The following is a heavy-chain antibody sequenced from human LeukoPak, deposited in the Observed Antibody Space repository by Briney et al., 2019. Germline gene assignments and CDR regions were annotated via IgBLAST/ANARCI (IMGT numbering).Heavy chain of an antibody. J-gene: IGHJ6*03. CDR3: TTDPQGLTTVTTFYYMDV. CDR1: GFTFSSYA. CDR2: ISGSGGST. V-gene: IGHV3-23*01. Sequence: GGSLRLSCAASGFTFSSYAMSWVRQAPGKGLEWVSTISGSGGSTYYADSVKGRFTISRDNSKNTLYLQMNSLKTEDTAVYYCTTDPQGLTTVTTFYYMDVWGKGTTVTVSS. D-gene: IGHD4-11*01.